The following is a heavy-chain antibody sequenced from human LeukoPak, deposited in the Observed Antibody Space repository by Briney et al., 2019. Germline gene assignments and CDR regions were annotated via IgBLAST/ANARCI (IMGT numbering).Heavy chain of an antibody. J-gene: IGHJ3*02. CDR1: GYTFTSYG. CDR3: SRGRGRGVVVVAAKPGGAFDI. CDR2: ISAYNGNT. Sequence: ASVKVSCKASGYTFTSYGISWVRQAPGQGLEWMGWISAYNGNTNYAQKLQGRVTMTTDTSTSTAYMELRSLRSDDTAVYYCSRGRGRGVVVVAAKPGGAFDIWGQGTMVTVSS. V-gene: IGHV1-18*01. D-gene: IGHD2-15*01.